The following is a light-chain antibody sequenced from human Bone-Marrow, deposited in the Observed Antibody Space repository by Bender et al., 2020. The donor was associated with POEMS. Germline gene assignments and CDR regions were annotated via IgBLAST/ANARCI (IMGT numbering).Light chain of an antibody. J-gene: IGLJ1*01. CDR3: TSYASSKTYV. V-gene: IGLV2-14*03. Sequence: QSALTQPASVSGSPGQSITISCIGTSSDVGYNDYVSWYQQHPGRAPKVIIFDVTNRPSGVSNRFSGSKSGNTASLTISGLQSGDEADYYCTSYASSKTYVFGSGTTVTVL. CDR1: SSDVGYNDY. CDR2: DVT.